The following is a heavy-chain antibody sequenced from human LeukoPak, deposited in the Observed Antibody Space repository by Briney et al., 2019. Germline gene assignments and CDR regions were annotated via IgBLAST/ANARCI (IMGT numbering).Heavy chain of an antibody. CDR3: TRDLGVDTTMIFFDY. CDR2: ISAYNGNT. Sequence: GAXVKVSCKAXGYTFTXFGISWVRQAPGQGLEWMGWISAYNGNTNYAQKLQGRVTMTTDTSTSTAYMEIRGLRSDDTAVYYCTRDLGVDTTMIFFDYWGQGSLVTVSS. D-gene: IGHD5-18*01. J-gene: IGHJ4*02. CDR1: GYTFTXFG. V-gene: IGHV1-18*01.